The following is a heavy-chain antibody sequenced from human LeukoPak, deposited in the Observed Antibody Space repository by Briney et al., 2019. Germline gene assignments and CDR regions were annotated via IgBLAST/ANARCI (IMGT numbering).Heavy chain of an antibody. CDR3: ASQGYYYVSGSYYNNVAASFDY. V-gene: IGHV3-7*01. CDR1: GCTLSSYW. Sequence: GGSLRLSCAASGCTLSSYWMSWVRRATGKGLEWVANIKQDERQKYYVDSVKVRFTISRDNAKNSLYLQMNSLRAEDTAVYYCASQGYYYVSGSYYNNVAASFDYWGQGTLVTISS. D-gene: IGHD3-10*01. J-gene: IGHJ4*02. CDR2: IKQDERQK.